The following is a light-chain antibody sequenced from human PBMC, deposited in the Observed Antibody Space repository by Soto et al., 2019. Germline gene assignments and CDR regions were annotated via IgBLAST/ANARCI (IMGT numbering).Light chain of an antibody. CDR1: ISDVGNYKY. CDR3: SSCASNHTYV. V-gene: IGLV2-14*01. J-gene: IGLJ1*01. Sequence: QSALTQPASVSGSPGQSLTLSCTGTISDVGNYKYVSWYQQHPGKAPKLMIYEVSNLPAGVSNRFSGSKSGNTASLTISGLQADDKTDYYCSSCASNHTYVFGTGTNVTVL. CDR2: EVS.